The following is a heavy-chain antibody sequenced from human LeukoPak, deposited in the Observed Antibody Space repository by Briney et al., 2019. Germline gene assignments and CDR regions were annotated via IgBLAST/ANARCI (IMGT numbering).Heavy chain of an antibody. CDR2: INPSGGST. CDR3: ARGLSITIFGVVPGWFDP. D-gene: IGHD3-3*01. J-gene: IGHJ5*02. V-gene: IGHV1-46*01. Sequence: ASVKVSCKASGYTFTSYYMHWVRQPPGQGLEWMGIINPSGGSTSYAQKFQGRVTMTRDMSTSTVYMELSSLISEDTAVYYCARGLSITIFGVVPGWFDPWGQGTLVTVSS. CDR1: GYTFTSYY.